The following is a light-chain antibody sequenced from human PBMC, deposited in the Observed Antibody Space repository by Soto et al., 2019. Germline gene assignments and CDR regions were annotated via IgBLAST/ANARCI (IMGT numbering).Light chain of an antibody. J-gene: IGKJ4*01. CDR3: QQANSYPLT. CDR1: QAICTW. Sequence: DILMTQSPSSVSASVGARVTITCRASQAICTWLAWFQQKPGEAPNLLIYAASSLQSGVPSRFSGSGSGTDFTLTISSLQPEDFATYYCQQANSYPLTFGGGTKVEIK. V-gene: IGKV1-12*01. CDR2: AAS.